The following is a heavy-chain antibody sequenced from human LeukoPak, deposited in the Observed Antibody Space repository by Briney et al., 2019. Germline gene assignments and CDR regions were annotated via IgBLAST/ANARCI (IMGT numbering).Heavy chain of an antibody. CDR3: AKDLTYSSGWYLDY. CDR1: GFTFSSYA. V-gene: IGHV3-23*01. J-gene: IGHJ4*02. Sequence: GGSLRLSCAASGFTFSSYAMSWVRQAPGKGLEWVSAISGSGGSTYYADSVKGRFTISRDNSKNTLYLQMSSLRAEDTAVYYCAKDLTYSSGWYLDYWGQGTLVTVSS. CDR2: ISGSGGST. D-gene: IGHD6-19*01.